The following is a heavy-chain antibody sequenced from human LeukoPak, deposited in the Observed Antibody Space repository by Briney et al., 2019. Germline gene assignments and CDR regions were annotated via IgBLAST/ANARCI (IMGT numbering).Heavy chain of an antibody. V-gene: IGHV3-7*01. D-gene: IGHD3-22*01. CDR2: IKPDGSER. Sequence: GGSLRLSWEASGFSMSVYWMSWVRQAPGKGLEWVGNIKPDGSERNYVDSVKGRFTISRDNAKKSLYLQMNSLRAEDTAVYYCARDWGAYYHFFDYWGQGTLVTVSS. CDR3: ARDWGAYYHFFDY. J-gene: IGHJ4*02. CDR1: GFSMSVYW.